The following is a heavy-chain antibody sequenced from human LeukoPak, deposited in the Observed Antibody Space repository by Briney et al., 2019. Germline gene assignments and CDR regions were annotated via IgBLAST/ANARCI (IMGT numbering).Heavy chain of an antibody. CDR2: IYYSGST. Sequence: PSETLSLTCTVSGGSISNYYWSWIRQPPGKGLEWIGYIYYSGSTNYNPSLKSRVTISVDTSKNQFSLKLSSVTAADTAVYYCARGAEKAPGIAAAGTFKDYWGQGTLVTVSS. D-gene: IGHD6-13*01. CDR1: GGSISNYY. J-gene: IGHJ4*02. CDR3: ARGAEKAPGIAAAGTFKDY. V-gene: IGHV4-59*12.